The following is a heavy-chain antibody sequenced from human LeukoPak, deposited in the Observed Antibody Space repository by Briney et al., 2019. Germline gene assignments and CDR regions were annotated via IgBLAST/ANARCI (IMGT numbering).Heavy chain of an antibody. CDR1: GFTFSSYS. CDR2: ISYDGSNK. D-gene: IGHD3-22*01. V-gene: IGHV3-30*03. J-gene: IGHJ3*02. Sequence: GGSLRLSCAASGFTFSSYSMNWVRQAPGKGLEWVAVISYDGSNKYYADSVKGRFTISRDNSKNTLYLQMNSLRAEDTAVYYCARDSRQDYYDSSGYLWFAFDIWGQGTMVTVSS. CDR3: ARDSRQDYYDSSGYLWFAFDI.